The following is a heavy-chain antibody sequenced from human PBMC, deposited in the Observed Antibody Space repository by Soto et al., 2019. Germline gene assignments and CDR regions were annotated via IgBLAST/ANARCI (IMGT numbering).Heavy chain of an antibody. V-gene: IGHV1-18*01. Sequence: ATVKVSCQASGYTFTSYGISWVRQAPGQGLEWKGWISAYNGNTNYAQKFQGRVTMTTDTSTSTAYMEMRSLRSEDTAVYYCAGPVVAASPGYYWYYGMDVWGQGTTSTVAS. J-gene: IGHJ6*02. D-gene: IGHD2-15*01. CDR2: ISAYNGNT. CDR3: AGPVVAASPGYYWYYGMDV. CDR1: GYTFTSYG.